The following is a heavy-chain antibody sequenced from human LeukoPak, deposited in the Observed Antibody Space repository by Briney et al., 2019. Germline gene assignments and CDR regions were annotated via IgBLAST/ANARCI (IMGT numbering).Heavy chain of an antibody. J-gene: IGHJ6*03. CDR1: GFTFSSYG. V-gene: IGHV3-30*18. CDR3: AKDWVTPGDRIDIYDYGDYVEYYYYYMDV. Sequence: GGSLRLSCAASGFTFSSYGMHWVRQAPGKGLEWVAVISYDGSNKYYADSVKGRFTISRDNSKNTLYLQMNSLRAEDTAVYYCAKDWVTPGDRIDIYDYGDYVEYYYYYMDVWGKGTTVTVSS. D-gene: IGHD4-17*01. CDR2: ISYDGSNK.